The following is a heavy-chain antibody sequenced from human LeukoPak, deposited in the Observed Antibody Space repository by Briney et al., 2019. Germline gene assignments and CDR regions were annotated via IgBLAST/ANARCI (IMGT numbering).Heavy chain of an antibody. Sequence: TLSLTCTVSGGSISSGGYYWSWIRQHPGKGLEWIGYIYYSGSTYYNPSLKSRVTISVDTSKNQFSLKLSSVTAADTAVYYCASLVPGYSSSWSSLYWGQGTLVTVSS. D-gene: IGHD6-13*01. J-gene: IGHJ4*02. CDR2: IYYSGST. CDR1: GGSISSGGYY. V-gene: IGHV4-31*03. CDR3: ASLVPGYSSSWSSLY.